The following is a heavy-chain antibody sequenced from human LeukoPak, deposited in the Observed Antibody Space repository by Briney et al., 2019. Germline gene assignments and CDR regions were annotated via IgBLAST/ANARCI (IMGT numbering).Heavy chain of an antibody. Sequence: SETLSLTCTVSGASISSSSCYWGWIRQPPGRGLECIGSIYYSGSTYYNPSLKSRVTISVDTSKSQFSLKLSSVTAADTAVYYCARMSYGSYWYFDLWGRGTLVTVSS. J-gene: IGHJ2*01. CDR3: ARMSYGSYWYFDL. V-gene: IGHV4-39*01. CDR2: IYYSGST. D-gene: IGHD1-26*01. CDR1: GASISSSSCY.